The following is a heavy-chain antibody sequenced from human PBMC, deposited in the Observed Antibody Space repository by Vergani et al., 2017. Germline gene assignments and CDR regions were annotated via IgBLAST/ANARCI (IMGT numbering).Heavy chain of an antibody. CDR3: AKEGSSSDSIYYYYYGMDV. D-gene: IGHD6-6*01. J-gene: IGHJ6*02. CDR1: GFTFSSYA. Sequence: EVQLLESGGGLVQPGGSLRLSCAASGFTFSSYAMSWVRQAPGKGLEWVSAISGSGGSTYYADSVKGRFTISRDNSKNTLYLQMNRLRAEDTAVYYCAKEGSSSDSIYYYYYGMDVWSQGTTVTVYS. CDR2: ISGSGGST. V-gene: IGHV3-23*01.